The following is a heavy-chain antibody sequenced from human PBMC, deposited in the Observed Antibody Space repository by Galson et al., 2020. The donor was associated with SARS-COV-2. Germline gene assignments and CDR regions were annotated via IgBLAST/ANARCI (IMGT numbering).Heavy chain of an antibody. CDR2: INHSGST. Sequence: SETLSLTCAVYGGSFSSYYWSWIRQPPGKGLEWIGEINHSGSTNYNPSLKSRVTISVDTSKNQFSLKLSSVTAADTAVYYCARGSGSSTAGYYYYYYYMDVWGKGTTVTISS. CDR3: ARGSGSSTAGYYYYYYYMDV. J-gene: IGHJ6*03. CDR1: GGSFSSYY. D-gene: IGHD6-13*01. V-gene: IGHV4-34*01.